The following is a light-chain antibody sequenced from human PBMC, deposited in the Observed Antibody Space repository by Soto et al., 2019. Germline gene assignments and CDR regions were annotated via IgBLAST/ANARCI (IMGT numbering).Light chain of an antibody. CDR3: SSYTAISTLDVV. V-gene: IGLV2-14*03. CDR2: AVS. CDR1: SSDIGSYNH. Sequence: QSALTQPASVSGSPGQSITISCSGTSSDIGSYNHVAWYQQFPGKSPKLMIYAVSDRPSGVSNRFSGSKSGNTASLTISGLQAEDEADYYCSSYTAISTLDVVFGGGTKLTVL. J-gene: IGLJ2*01.